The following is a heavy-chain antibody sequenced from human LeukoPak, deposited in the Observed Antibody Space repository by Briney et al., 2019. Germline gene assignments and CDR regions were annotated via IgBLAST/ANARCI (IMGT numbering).Heavy chain of an antibody. D-gene: IGHD6-19*01. CDR1: GYTFTDYG. V-gene: IGHV1-18*01. J-gene: IGHJ4*02. CDR2: ISSYNGHT. Sequence: ASVKVSCKASGYTFTDYGFHWVRQAPGQGLELMGWISSYNGHTNYVQKFQGRVAMTTDTSTSTAYMELRSLRSDDTAVYYCARVLGRQIAVAGGDYWGQGTLVTVSS. CDR3: ARVLGRQIAVAGGDY.